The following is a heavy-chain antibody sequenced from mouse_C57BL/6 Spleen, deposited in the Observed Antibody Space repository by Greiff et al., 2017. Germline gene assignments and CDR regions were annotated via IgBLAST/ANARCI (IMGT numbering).Heavy chain of an antibody. CDR1: GYAFSSYW. CDR2: IYPGDGDT. J-gene: IGHJ4*01. V-gene: IGHV1-80*01. CDR3: ARWDAYSEDYAMDN. D-gene: IGHD2-10*01. Sequence: QVQLKESGAELAKPGASVKISCKASGYAFSSYWMNWVKQRPGKGLEWIGQIYPGDGDTNYNGKFKGKATLTADKSSSTAYMQLSSLTSEDSAVYFCARWDAYSEDYAMDNWGQGTSETVSS.